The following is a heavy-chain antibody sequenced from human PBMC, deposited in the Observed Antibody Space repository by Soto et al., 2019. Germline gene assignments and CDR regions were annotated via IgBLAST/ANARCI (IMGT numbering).Heavy chain of an antibody. D-gene: IGHD2-8*02. CDR3: ARDKITGLFDY. CDR2: IYHSGST. J-gene: IGHJ4*01. CDR1: GGSIRSSNW. V-gene: IGHV4-4*02. Sequence: SETLSLTCAVSGGSIRSSNWWSWVRQPPGKGLEWIGEIYHSGSTNYNPSLKSRVTISVDTSKNQFSLKLTSVTAADTAVYYCARDKITGLFDYWGHGTLVTVSS.